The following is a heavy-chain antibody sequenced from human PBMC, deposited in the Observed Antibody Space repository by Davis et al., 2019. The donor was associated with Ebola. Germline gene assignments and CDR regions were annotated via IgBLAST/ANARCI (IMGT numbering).Heavy chain of an antibody. D-gene: IGHD3-22*01. CDR1: GGSVSSGGYY. CDR2: IYYSGST. J-gene: IGHJ4*02. Sequence: MPSETLSLTCTVSGGSVSSGGYYWNWIRQPPGKGLEWIGYIYYSGSTDYSPSLRGRVTISLDTSKNQFSLRLSSVTAADTAVYYCARQGYYYDSSGYYSIFDYWGQGTLVTVSS. V-gene: IGHV4-61*08. CDR3: ARQGYYYDSSGYYSIFDY.